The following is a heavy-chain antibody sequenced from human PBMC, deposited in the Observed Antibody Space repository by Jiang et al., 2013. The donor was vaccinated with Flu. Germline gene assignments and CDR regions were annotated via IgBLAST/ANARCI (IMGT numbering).Heavy chain of an antibody. V-gene: IGHV6-1*01. Sequence: QTLSLTCAISGDSVSSNSAAWNWIRQSPSRGLEWLGRTYYRSKWYNDYAVSVKSRITINPDTSKNQFSLQLNSVTPEDTAVYYCARDEYDFWSGNYGMDVWGQGTTVTVSS. CDR3: ARDEYDFWSGNYGMDV. D-gene: IGHD3-3*01. CDR2: TYYRSKWYN. J-gene: IGHJ6*02. CDR1: GDSVSSNSAA.